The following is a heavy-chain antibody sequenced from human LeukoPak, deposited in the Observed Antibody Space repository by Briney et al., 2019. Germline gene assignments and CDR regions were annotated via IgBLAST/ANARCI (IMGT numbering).Heavy chain of an antibody. CDR1: GFTFSTYS. CDR3: ARGYCSGGRCYFNAFDI. Sequence: GGSLTLSCAASGFTFSTYSMNWVRQAPGKGLEWVSSISSGSTYIYYADSVKGRFTISRDNAKNSVFLQMNSLRAEDTAVYYCARGYCSGGRCYFNAFDIWGQGTLVIVSS. CDR2: ISSGSTYI. D-gene: IGHD2-15*01. V-gene: IGHV3-21*01. J-gene: IGHJ3*02.